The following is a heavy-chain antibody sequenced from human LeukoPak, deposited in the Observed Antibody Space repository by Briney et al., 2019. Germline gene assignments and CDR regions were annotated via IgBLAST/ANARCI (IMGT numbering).Heavy chain of an antibody. V-gene: IGHV4-61*02. CDR3: ARAYYYDSSGYSTGYYMDV. D-gene: IGHD3-22*01. CDR1: GGSISSGSYY. J-gene: IGHJ6*03. CDR2: IYTSGST. Sequence: SETLSLTCTVSGGSISSGSYYWSWIRQPAGKGLEWIGRIYTSGSTNYNPSLKSRVTISVDTSKNQFSLKLSSVTAADAAVYYCARAYYYDSSGYSTGYYMDVWGKGTTVTVSS.